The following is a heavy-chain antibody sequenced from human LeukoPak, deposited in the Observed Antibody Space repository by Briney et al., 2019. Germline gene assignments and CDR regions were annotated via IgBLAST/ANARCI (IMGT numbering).Heavy chain of an antibody. CDR1: GGSISSGSYY. Sequence: SQTLSLTCTVSGGSISSGSYYWSWIRQPAGKGLEWIGRIYTSGSTNYNPSLKSRVTMSVDTSKNQFSLKLSSVTAADTAVYYCATTPYYSSGWYADFQHWGQGTLVTVSS. V-gene: IGHV4-61*02. J-gene: IGHJ1*01. CDR3: ATTPYYSSGWYADFQH. D-gene: IGHD6-19*01. CDR2: IYTSGST.